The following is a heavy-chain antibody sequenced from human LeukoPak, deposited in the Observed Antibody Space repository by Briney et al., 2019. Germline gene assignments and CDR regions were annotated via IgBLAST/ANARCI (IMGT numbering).Heavy chain of an antibody. CDR2: INPKNGGT. V-gene: IGHV1-2*02. D-gene: IGHD3-3*01. CDR3: ATESDFYIS. J-gene: IGHJ4*02. Sequence: ASVKVSCKTSGYTFTDYYMHWMRQAPGQGLEWMGWINPKNGGTYYAQNFQGRVTMTRDTSISTSYMQLNNLRSDDTAVYFCATESDFYISWGQGTLVTVSS. CDR1: GYTFTDYY.